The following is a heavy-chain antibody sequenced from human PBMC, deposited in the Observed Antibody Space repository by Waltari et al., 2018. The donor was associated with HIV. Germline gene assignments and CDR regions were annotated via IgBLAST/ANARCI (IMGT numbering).Heavy chain of an antibody. CDR3: VKDMFGEYDY. V-gene: IGHV3-74*01. D-gene: IGHD3-10*02. Sequence: EVQLVQSGGGLVQPGGSRRLSCAASGFSVSRYWMHWVRQIPGQGLVGVSRMKPDGNTINYADSVRGRFTISRDYAKNTLYLQRNSLRDEDTAMYDCVKDMFGEYDYWGQGTLVTVSS. CDR2: MKPDGNTI. CDR1: GFSVSRYW. J-gene: IGHJ4*02.